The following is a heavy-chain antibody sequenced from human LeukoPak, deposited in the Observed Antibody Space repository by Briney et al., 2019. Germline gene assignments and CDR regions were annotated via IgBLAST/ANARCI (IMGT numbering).Heavy chain of an antibody. CDR3: ATSSAITYNNWFDP. V-gene: IGHV1-24*01. CDR1: GYTLTELS. Sequence: ASVKVSCKVSGYTLTELSMHWVRQAPGKGLEWMGGFDPEDGETIYAQKFQGRVTMTEDTSTDTAYMELSSLRSEDTAVYYCATSSAITYNNWFDPWGQGTLVTVSS. D-gene: IGHD5-24*01. CDR2: FDPEDGET. J-gene: IGHJ5*02.